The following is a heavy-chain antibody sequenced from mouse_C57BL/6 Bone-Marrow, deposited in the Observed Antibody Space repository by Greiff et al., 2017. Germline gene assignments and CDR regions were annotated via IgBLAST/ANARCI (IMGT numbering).Heavy chain of an antibody. Sequence: QVHVKQSGAELVKPGASVKMSCKASGYTFTSYWITWVKQRPGQGLEWIGDIYPGSGSTNYNEKFKSKATLTVDTSSSTAYMQLSSLASEDSAVYYCARCYYYYAMDYWGQGTSVTVSS. CDR2: IYPGSGST. CDR3: ARCYYYYAMDY. D-gene: IGHD1-1*01. CDR1: GYTFTSYW. V-gene: IGHV1-55*01. J-gene: IGHJ4*01.